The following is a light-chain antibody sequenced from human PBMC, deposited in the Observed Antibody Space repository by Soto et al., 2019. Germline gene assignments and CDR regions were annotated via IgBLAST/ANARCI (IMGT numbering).Light chain of an antibody. CDR2: DDD. CDR3: GSWDSSLSAYV. Sequence: QSVLTQPPSVSAAPGQRVTISCSGSCXNIGGNSVSWYQQLPGTAPKLLIYDDDKRPSGIPDRFSGSKSGTSATLGITGFQTGDEAGYYCGSWDSSLSAYVFGTGIKVTVL. J-gene: IGLJ1*01. CDR1: CXNIGGNS. V-gene: IGLV1-51*01.